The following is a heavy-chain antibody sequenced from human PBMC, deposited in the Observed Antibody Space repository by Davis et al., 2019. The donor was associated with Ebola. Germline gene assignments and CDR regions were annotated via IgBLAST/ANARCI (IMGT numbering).Heavy chain of an antibody. CDR3: ARDYYGSGSYSNIDY. CDR2: ISAYNGNT. Sequence: AASVKVSCKASGYTFTSYGISWVRQAPGQGLEWMGWISAYNGNTNYAQKLQGRVTMTTDKSTSTAYMELSSLRSEDTAVYYCARDYYGSGSYSNIDYWGQGTLVTVSS. D-gene: IGHD3-10*01. CDR1: GYTFTSYG. V-gene: IGHV1-18*01. J-gene: IGHJ4*02.